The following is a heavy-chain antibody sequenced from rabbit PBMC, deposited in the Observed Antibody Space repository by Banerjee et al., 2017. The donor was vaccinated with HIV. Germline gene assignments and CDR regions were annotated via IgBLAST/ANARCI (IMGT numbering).Heavy chain of an antibody. CDR1: GFDFSSYY. CDR2: NHAGKGIT. Sequence: QLKETGGGLVQPGGSLTLSCTASGFDFSSYYMSWVRQAPGKGLEWIGTNHAGKGITYYASWVNGRFTISSDNAQNTVDLQMNSLTAADTATYFCARLRYTGYAFDPWGPGTLVTVS. CDR3: ARLRYTGYAFDP. D-gene: IGHD7-1*01. V-gene: IGHV1S7*01. J-gene: IGHJ2*01.